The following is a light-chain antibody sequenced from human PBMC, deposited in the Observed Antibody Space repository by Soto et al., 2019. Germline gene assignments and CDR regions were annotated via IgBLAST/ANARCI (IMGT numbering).Light chain of an antibody. CDR3: QQYYNWPPLT. CDR1: QSVGSS. V-gene: IGKV3-15*01. Sequence: EIVMTQSPATLSVSPGERATLSCRASQSVGSSLAWYQQRPGQAPSLLIYGASTRATGIPGRFSGSGSGTEFTLTISSLQSEDFAVYYCQQYYNWPPLTVGGGTKVEIK. CDR2: GAS. J-gene: IGKJ4*01.